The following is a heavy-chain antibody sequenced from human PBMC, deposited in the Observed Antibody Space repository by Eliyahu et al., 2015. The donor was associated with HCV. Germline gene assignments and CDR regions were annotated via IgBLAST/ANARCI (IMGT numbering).Heavy chain of an antibody. CDR3: ARPYGDYHGHGFDI. Sequence: QLQLQESGPGLVKPSETLSLTCTVSGGSLTSGNYCWGWVRQPPGKGLEWIGNIYYSGNIYYNPSLKSRVTISLDKSKNNFSLKLSSVAASDAAVYYCARPYGDYHGHGFDIWGQGTKVTVSS. CDR1: GGSLTSGNYC. J-gene: IGHJ3*02. CDR2: IYYSGNI. D-gene: IGHD4-17*01. V-gene: IGHV4-39*02.